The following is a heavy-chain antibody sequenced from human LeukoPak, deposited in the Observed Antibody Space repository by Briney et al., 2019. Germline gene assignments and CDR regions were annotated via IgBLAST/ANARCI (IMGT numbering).Heavy chain of an antibody. CDR2: INPNSGDT. CDR3: ARGYCSGGTCYLVENWFDP. CDR1: GYTFTVYY. V-gene: IGHV1-2*06. D-gene: IGHD2-15*01. Sequence: ASVKVSCKASGYTFTVYYVYGVRQAPGQGLEWMGRINPNSGDTDYAQNFQGRVTMTRDTSISPAYMELTNLRSDDTAVYYCARGYCSGGTCYLVENWFDPWGQGTLVTVSS. J-gene: IGHJ5*02.